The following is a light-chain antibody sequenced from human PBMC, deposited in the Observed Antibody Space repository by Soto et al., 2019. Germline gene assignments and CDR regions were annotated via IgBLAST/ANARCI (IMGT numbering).Light chain of an antibody. CDR2: RNH. V-gene: IGLV1-44*01. J-gene: IGLJ2*01. Sequence: VLTQSPSASVTPGQRVTISCSGSRSNIGTYAVNWYQQLPGAAPTLLIFRNHQRPSGVPDRFSGSKSGTSASLAISGPQSEDEADYYCAAWDDSLRAVVFGGGTKLTVL. CDR3: AAWDDSLRAVV. CDR1: RSNIGTYA.